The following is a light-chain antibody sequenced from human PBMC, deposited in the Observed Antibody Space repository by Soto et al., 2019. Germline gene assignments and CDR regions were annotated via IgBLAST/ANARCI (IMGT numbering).Light chain of an antibody. V-gene: IGKV3-11*01. Sequence: EIVLTQSPATLSLSPGERATLSCRASQSVSSYLAWYQQKPGQAPRLLIYDASNRATGIPARFSSSGSGTDFTLTISRLEPEDFAVYYCQQRSNWPGSFGPGTKVDIK. CDR3: QQRSNWPGS. CDR1: QSVSSY. J-gene: IGKJ3*01. CDR2: DAS.